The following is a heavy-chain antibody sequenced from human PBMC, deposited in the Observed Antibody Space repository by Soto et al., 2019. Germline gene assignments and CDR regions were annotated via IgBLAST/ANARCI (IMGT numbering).Heavy chain of an antibody. CDR2: IYYSGST. Sequence: LSLTCTVSGGSISSYYWSWIRQPPGKGLEWIGYIYYSGSTNYNPSLKSRVTISVDTSKNQFSLKLSSVTAADTAVYYCARGADIVVVPAAIPYFDYWGQGTLVTVSS. CDR1: GGSISSYY. J-gene: IGHJ4*02. CDR3: ARGADIVVVPAAIPYFDY. V-gene: IGHV4-59*01. D-gene: IGHD2-2*01.